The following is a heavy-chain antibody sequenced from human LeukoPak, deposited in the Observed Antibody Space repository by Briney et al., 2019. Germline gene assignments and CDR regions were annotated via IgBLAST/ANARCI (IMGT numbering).Heavy chain of an antibody. CDR1: GYTFTSYA. CDR3: ASISSGGSESFDY. J-gene: IGHJ4*02. V-gene: IGHV1-3*01. Sequence: ASVRVSCKPSGYTFTSYAMHWVRQAPGQRLEWMGWINAGNGNTKYSQKFQGRVTIPRDTSASTAYMELSSLRSEDTAVYYCASISSGGSESFDYWGQGILVTVSS. D-gene: IGHD3-22*01. CDR2: INAGNGNT.